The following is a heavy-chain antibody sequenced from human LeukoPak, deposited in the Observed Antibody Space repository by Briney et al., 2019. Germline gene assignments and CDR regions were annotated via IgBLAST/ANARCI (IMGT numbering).Heavy chain of an antibody. CDR2: INHSGST. CDR3: ARQGMWLLSGGSVDV. V-gene: IGHV4-39*01. J-gene: IGHJ6*04. D-gene: IGHD3-3*01. CDR1: GGSISSSSYY. Sequence: KPSETLSLTCTVSGGSISSSSYYWGWIRQPPGKGLEWIGEINHSGSTNYNPSLKSRVTISVDTSKNQFSLKLSSVTAADTAVHYCARQGMWLLSGGSVDVWGKGTTVTVSS.